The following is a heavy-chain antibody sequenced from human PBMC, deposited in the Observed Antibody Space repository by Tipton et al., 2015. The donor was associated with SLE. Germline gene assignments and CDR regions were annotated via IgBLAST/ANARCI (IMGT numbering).Heavy chain of an antibody. CDR1: GYSFISYY. Sequence: QVQLVQSGAEVKKPGASVKVSCKASGYSFISYYMRWVRQAPGQGLEWMGWVDPNNGDTNYAQKFQGRVTMTTDTASSTASMELTSLRSDDTAMYYCVRESTADYYYYGMDVWGQGTTVTVSS. CDR2: VDPNNGDT. V-gene: IGHV1-18*04. D-gene: IGHD5/OR15-5a*01. CDR3: VRESTADYYYYGMDV. J-gene: IGHJ6*02.